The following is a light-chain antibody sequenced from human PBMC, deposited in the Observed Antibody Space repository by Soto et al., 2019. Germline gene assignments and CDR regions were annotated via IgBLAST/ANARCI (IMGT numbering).Light chain of an antibody. CDR2: DAT. J-gene: IGKJ1*01. V-gene: IGKV1-5*01. CDR3: QQYDTSLRT. CDR1: QSISAW. Sequence: DIQMTQSPSTLSASVGDRVTITCRASQSISAWLASYQQKPGKAPKLLIYDATNLVTGVPSRFTGSGSGTDFTLTISIMQPDDYATYYCQQYDTSLRTFGQGNKVDFK.